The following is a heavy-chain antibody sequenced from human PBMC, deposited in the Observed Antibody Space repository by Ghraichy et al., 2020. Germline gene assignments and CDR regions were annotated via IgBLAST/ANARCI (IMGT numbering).Heavy chain of an antibody. CDR3: ARWGIAAAGDY. CDR1: GFTFSSYW. V-gene: IGHV3-74*01. J-gene: IGHJ4*02. Sequence: GGSLRLSCAASGFTFSSYWIHWVRQAPGKGLVWVSRINSEGNSTSYADSVSGLFTISRDNAKTTLYLQMNSLRAEDTALDYCARWGIAAAGDYWGQGTLVTVSS. D-gene: IGHD6-13*01. CDR2: INSEGNST.